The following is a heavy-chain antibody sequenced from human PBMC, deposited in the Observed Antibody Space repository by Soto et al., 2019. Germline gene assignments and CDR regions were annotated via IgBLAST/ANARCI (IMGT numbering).Heavy chain of an antibody. V-gene: IGHV3-30*18. CDR2: ISYGGTQK. Sequence: QVQLVESGGGVVQPGRSLRLSCAASGFTFSTFGIHWVRQAPGKGLEWVAVISYGGTQKDYADSVKGRFIISRDNSKNTVYRQMDSLRPEDTAGYDCAKEGDVEYFEQWGQGTLVTVSS. D-gene: IGHD3-3*01. CDR3: AKEGDVEYFEQ. CDR1: GFTFSTFG. J-gene: IGHJ4*02.